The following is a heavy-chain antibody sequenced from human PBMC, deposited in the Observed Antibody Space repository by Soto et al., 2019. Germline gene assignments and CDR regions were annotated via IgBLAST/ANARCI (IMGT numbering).Heavy chain of an antibody. V-gene: IGHV3-66*01. CDR3: ARDTFGGAYDFLH. CDR2: ISSGGST. J-gene: IGHJ4*02. CDR1: GFTVSSFY. D-gene: IGHD3-3*01. Sequence: EVQLVESGGGLVQPWGSLRLSCAASGFTVSSFYMTWVRQAPGKGLQWVAVISSGGSTYYADSVKGRFTISRDNSKNTLYLEMNSLRAEDTAVYYCARDTFGGAYDFLHGGQGTLVTVSS.